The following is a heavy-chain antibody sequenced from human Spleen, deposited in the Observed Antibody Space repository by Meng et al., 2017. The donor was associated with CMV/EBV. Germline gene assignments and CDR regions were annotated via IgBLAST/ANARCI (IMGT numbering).Heavy chain of an antibody. CDR2: IYWNDDK. J-gene: IGHJ4*02. D-gene: IGHD2-2*01. Sequence: CTFSGFSLSTSKVGVGWIHQPPGKALEWLALIYWNDDKYYRPSLKSRLTISKDTSKNQVVLTMTNMDPADTATYYCAHRPSSSYFDYWGLGTLVTVSS. CDR3: AHRPSSSYFDY. V-gene: IGHV2-5*01. CDR1: GFSLSTSKVG.